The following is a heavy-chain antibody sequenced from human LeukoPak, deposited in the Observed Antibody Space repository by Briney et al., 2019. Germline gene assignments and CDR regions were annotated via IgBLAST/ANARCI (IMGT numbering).Heavy chain of an antibody. CDR1: GFTFDDYA. V-gene: IGHV3-9*01. CDR3: ASLYGSGPKWSDP. Sequence: GRSLRLSCAASGFTFDDYAMHWVRQAPGKGLEWVSGISWNSGSIGYADSVKGRFTISRDNAKNSLYLQMNSLRAEDTAVYYCASLYGSGPKWSDPWGQGTLVTVSS. CDR2: ISWNSGSI. D-gene: IGHD3-10*01. J-gene: IGHJ5*02.